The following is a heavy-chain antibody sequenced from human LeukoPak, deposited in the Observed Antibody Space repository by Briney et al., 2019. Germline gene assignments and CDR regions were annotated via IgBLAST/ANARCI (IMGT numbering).Heavy chain of an antibody. Sequence: PSETLSLTCAVYGGSFSGYYWSWIRQPPGKGLEWIGEINHSRSTNYNPSLKSRVTISIDTSKNQFSLKLTSVTAADTAVYYCARLAPWITRPTTYSSSSYGRISGGDYWGQGTLVTVSS. CDR2: INHSRST. CDR1: GGSFSGYY. CDR3: ARLAPWITRPTTYSSSSYGRISGGDY. J-gene: IGHJ4*02. V-gene: IGHV4-34*01. D-gene: IGHD6-13*01.